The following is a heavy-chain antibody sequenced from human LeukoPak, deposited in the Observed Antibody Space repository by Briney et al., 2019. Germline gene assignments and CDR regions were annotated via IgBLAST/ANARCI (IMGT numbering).Heavy chain of an antibody. Sequence: PSETLSLTCTVSGGSISSSSYYWGWLRQPPGKGLEWIGSIYYSGSTYYNPSLKSRVTISVDTSKNQFSLKLSSVTAADTAVYYCARDSGYYDSSGYYYWGQGTLVTVSS. CDR2: IYYSGST. CDR3: ARDSGYYDSSGYYY. D-gene: IGHD3-22*01. V-gene: IGHV4-39*07. CDR1: GGSISSSSYY. J-gene: IGHJ4*02.